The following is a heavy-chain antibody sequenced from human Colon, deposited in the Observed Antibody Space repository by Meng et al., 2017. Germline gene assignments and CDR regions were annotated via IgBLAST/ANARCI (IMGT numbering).Heavy chain of an antibody. Sequence: GGSLRLSCAGSGFTFSSYDMHWVRQATGKGLEWVSAIGTAGATYYPGSVKGRFTISRENAKNSLYLQMNSLRAGDTAVYYCARSIARSGSYYNYYYYGMDVWGQGTTVTVSS. CDR2: IGTAGAT. CDR3: ARSIARSGSYYNYYYYGMDV. V-gene: IGHV3-13*01. CDR1: GFTFSSYD. D-gene: IGHD3-10*01. J-gene: IGHJ6*02.